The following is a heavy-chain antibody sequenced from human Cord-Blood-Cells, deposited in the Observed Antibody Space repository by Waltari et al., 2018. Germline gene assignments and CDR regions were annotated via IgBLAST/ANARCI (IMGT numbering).Heavy chain of an antibody. Sequence: QVQLQQWGAGLLKPSETLSLTCAGYGGSFSGYCWSWIRQPQGKGLEWIGKINHSGSTNYNPPLKSRVTISVDTSKNQFSLKLSSVTAADTAVYYCARVLTMSPEDYWGQGTLVTVSS. V-gene: IGHV4-34*01. J-gene: IGHJ4*02. D-gene: IGHD3-9*01. CDR1: GGSFSGYC. CDR2: INHSGST. CDR3: ARVLTMSPEDY.